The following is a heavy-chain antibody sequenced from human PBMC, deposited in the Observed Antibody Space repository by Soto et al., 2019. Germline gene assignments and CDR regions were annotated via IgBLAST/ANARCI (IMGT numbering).Heavy chain of an antibody. CDR2: ISGSGGST. D-gene: IGHD3-22*01. V-gene: IGHV3-23*01. CDR3: AKDRDSSGYYPPY. J-gene: IGHJ4*02. CDR1: GFTFSSYA. Sequence: GGSLRLSCAAFGFTFSSYAMSWVRQAPGKGLEWVSAISGSGGSTYYADSVKGRFTISRDNSKNTLYLQMNSLRAEDTAVYYCAKDRDSSGYYPPYWGQGTLVTVSS.